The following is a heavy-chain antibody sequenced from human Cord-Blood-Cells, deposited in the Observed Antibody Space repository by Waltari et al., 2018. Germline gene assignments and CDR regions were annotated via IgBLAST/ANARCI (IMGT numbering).Heavy chain of an antibody. J-gene: IGHJ4*02. D-gene: IGHD3-9*01. V-gene: IGHV4-59*01. CDR3: ASVTYYDILTGYYYFDY. Sequence: QVQLQESGPGLVKPSETLSLTCTVSGGSISSYYWSWNRQPPGKGLEWIGYIYYSGSTNYNPSLKSRVTISVDTSKNQFSLKLSSVTAADTAVYYCASVTYYDILTGYYYFDYWGQGTLVTVSS. CDR2: IYYSGST. CDR1: GGSISSYY.